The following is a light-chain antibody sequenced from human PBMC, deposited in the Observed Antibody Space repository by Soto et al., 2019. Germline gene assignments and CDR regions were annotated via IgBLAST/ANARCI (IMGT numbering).Light chain of an antibody. CDR3: SSYTSSNTLHVL. CDR1: SSDVGGYNY. CDR2: DVS. J-gene: IGLJ2*01. V-gene: IGLV2-14*01. Sequence: QSALTQPASVSGSPGQSITISCTGTSSDVGGYNYVSWYQQHPGKAPKLMIYDVSNRPSGVSNRFSGSKSGNTASLTISGLHAEYEADYYCSSYTSSNTLHVLFGGGTKVTVL.